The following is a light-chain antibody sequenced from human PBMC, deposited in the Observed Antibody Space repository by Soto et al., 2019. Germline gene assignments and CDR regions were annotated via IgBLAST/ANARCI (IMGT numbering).Light chain of an antibody. J-gene: IGLJ1*01. CDR1: SSNIGAGYD. V-gene: IGLV1-40*01. CDR2: GNS. Sequence: QSVLTQPPSVSGAPGRRVTISCTGSSSNIGAGYDVHWYQQLPGTAPKVVIYGNSNRPSGVPDRFSGSKSGTSASLAITGLQAEDEADYYCQSYDSSLSGYVFGTGTQLTVL. CDR3: QSYDSSLSGYV.